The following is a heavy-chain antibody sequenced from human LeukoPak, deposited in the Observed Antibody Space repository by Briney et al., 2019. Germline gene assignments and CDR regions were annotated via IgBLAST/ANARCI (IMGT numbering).Heavy chain of an antibody. V-gene: IGHV1-69*13. CDR1: GGTFSSYA. J-gene: IGHJ6*03. Sequence: ASVKVSCKASGGTFSSYAISWVRQAPGQGLEWMGGIIPIFGTADYAQKFQGRVTITADESTSTAYMELSSLRSEDTAVYYCASSNRHRTQPVAAAGPSSYYYYYMDVWGKGTTVTVSS. CDR3: ASSNRHRTQPVAAAGPSSYYYYYMDV. CDR2: IIPIFGTA. D-gene: IGHD6-13*01.